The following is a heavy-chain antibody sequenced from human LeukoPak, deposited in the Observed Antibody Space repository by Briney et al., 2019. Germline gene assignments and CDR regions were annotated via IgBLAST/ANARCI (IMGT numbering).Heavy chain of an antibody. V-gene: IGHV4-59*01. CDR1: GGSISSYY. Sequence: SETLSLTCTVSGGSISSYYWSWIRQPPGKGLEWIGYIYYSGSTNYNPSLKSRVTISVDTSKNQFSLKLSSVTAADTAVYYCARVSFDWLLSYFDYWGQGTLVTVSS. D-gene: IGHD3-9*01. CDR2: IYYSGST. J-gene: IGHJ4*02. CDR3: ARVSFDWLLSYFDY.